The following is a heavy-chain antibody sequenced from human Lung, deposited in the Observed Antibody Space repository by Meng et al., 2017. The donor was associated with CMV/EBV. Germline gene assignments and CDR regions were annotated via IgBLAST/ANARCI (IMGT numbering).Heavy chain of an antibody. V-gene: IGHV4-4*02. Sequence: QVWLLESGPGLWKPSGTLSLTCGVPGVSISSNIRWTWVRQPPGKGLEWIGDIDDSGSTNYNPSLNSRISISLDKSKNHFSLKVNSVTAADTAVYYCARGKQDAWELLAYWGQGALVTSPQ. CDR2: IDDSGST. CDR1: GVSISSNIR. CDR3: ARGKQDAWELLAY. J-gene: IGHJ4*02. D-gene: IGHD1-26*01.